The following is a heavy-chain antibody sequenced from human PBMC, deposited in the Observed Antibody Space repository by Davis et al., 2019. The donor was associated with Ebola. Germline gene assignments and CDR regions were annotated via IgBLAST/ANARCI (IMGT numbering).Heavy chain of an antibody. CDR1: GYTFTSYY. Sequence: ASVKVSCKASGYTFTSYYMHWVRQAPGQGLEWMGWINPNSGGTNYAQKFQGRVTMTRDTSISTAYMELSRLRSDDTAVYYCARDTGTTGLLYYYYYMDVWGKGTTVTVSS. D-gene: IGHD1-14*01. V-gene: IGHV1-2*02. CDR3: ARDTGTTGLLYYYYYMDV. J-gene: IGHJ6*03. CDR2: INPNSGGT.